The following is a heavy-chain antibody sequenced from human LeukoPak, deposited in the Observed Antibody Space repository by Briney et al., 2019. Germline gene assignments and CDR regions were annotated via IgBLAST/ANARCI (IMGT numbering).Heavy chain of an antibody. CDR3: ARHPNYYDFWSGYEPNWFDP. J-gene: IGHJ5*02. D-gene: IGHD3-3*01. Sequence: SETLYLTCTVSGGSISSCYWSWIRQPPGKGLEWIGYIYYSGSTNYNPSLKSRVTISVDTSKNQFSLKLSSVTAADTAVYYCARHPNYYDFWSGYEPNWFDPWGQGTLATVSS. CDR1: GGSISSCY. V-gene: IGHV4-59*08. CDR2: IYYSGST.